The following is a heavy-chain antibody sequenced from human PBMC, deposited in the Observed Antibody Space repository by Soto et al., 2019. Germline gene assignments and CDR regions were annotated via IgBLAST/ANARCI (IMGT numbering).Heavy chain of an antibody. Sequence: QVQLVESGGGVVQPGRSLRLSCAASGFTFSSYVMHWVRHAPGKGLEWVAVIWYDGSNKYYADSVKGRFTISRDNSKTTLYLQMNSLRAEDTAVYYCAREYYGDYVGWFDPWGQGTLVTVSS. D-gene: IGHD4-17*01. V-gene: IGHV3-33*01. CDR1: GFTFSSYV. CDR3: AREYYGDYVGWFDP. CDR2: IWYDGSNK. J-gene: IGHJ5*02.